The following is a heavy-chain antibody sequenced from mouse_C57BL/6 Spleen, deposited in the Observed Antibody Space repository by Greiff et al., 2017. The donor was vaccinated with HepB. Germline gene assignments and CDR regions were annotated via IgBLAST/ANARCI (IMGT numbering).Heavy chain of an antibody. J-gene: IGHJ3*01. D-gene: IGHD1-1*01. CDR2: IYPGDGDT. CDR3: ARSYGSRAWFAY. CDR1: GYAFSSSW. Sequence: VKLQQSGPELVKPGASVKISCKASGYAFSSSWMNWVKQRPGKGLEWIGRIYPGDGDTNYNGKFKGKATLNADKSSSTAYMQLSSLTSEDSAVDFCARSYGSRAWFAYWGQGTLVTVSA. V-gene: IGHV1-82*01.